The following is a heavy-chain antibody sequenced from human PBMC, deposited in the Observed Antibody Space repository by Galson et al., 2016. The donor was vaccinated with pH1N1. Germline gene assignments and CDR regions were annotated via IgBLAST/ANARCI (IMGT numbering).Heavy chain of an antibody. CDR2: IDPSNGGT. Sequence: SVKVSCKASGYIFTSDYFHWVRQAPGQGLAWMGVIDPSNGGTAFAQKLQGLVTMTRDTSTSTVYMELRGLKSEDTAVYYCIRDLGRLRDFWGQGTLVTVSS. CDR1: GYIFTSDY. V-gene: IGHV1-46*03. D-gene: IGHD7-27*01. CDR3: IRDLGRLRDF. J-gene: IGHJ4*02.